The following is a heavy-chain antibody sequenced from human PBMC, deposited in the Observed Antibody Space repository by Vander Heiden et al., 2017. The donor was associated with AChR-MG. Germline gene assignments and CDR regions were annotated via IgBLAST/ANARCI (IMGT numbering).Heavy chain of an antibody. D-gene: IGHD3-9*01. Sequence: QLQLQESGPGLVKPSETLSLTCTVSGGSISSSSYYWGWIRQPPGKGLEWIGSIYYSGSTYYNPSLKSRVTISVDTSKNQFSLKLSSVTAADTAVYYCASVDDILTGQNFDYWGQGTLVTVSS. CDR2: IYYSGST. CDR3: ASVDDILTGQNFDY. J-gene: IGHJ4*02. V-gene: IGHV4-39*01. CDR1: GGSISSSSYY.